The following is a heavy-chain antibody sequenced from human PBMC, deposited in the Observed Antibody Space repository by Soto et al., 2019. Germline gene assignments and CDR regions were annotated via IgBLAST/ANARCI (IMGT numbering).Heavy chain of an antibody. CDR3: ASFLYSSGWYGRGYYFDY. Sequence: SVKVSCKASGFTFTSSAVQWVRQARGQRLEWIGWIVVGSGNTNYAQKFQERVTITRDMSTSTAYMELSSLRSEDTAVYYCASFLYSSGWYGRGYYFDYWGQGTLVTVSS. J-gene: IGHJ4*02. CDR1: GFTFTSSA. CDR2: IVVGSGNT. D-gene: IGHD6-19*01. V-gene: IGHV1-58*01.